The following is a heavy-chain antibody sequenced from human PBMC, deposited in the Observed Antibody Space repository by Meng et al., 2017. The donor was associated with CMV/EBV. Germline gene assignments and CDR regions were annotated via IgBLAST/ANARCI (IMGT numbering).Heavy chain of an antibody. J-gene: IGHJ3*02. V-gene: IGHV4-31*03. CDR2: IHYNGRA. CDR3: AREVNVPVTSDGFDI. Sequence: QVQLQESGPVLVKPSQTLSLTCSVCGGSISNGNYFWSWVRQHPGKGLEWIGYIHYNGRAYYNPSLKSRVTISVDTSKNQFFLNLNSVTAADTAVYYCAREVNVPVTSDGFDIWGQGTMVTVSS. CDR1: GGSISNGNYF. D-gene: IGHD3-10*02.